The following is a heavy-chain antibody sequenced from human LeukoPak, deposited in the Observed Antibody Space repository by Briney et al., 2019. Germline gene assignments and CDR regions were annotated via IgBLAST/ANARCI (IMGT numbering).Heavy chain of an antibody. J-gene: IGHJ4*02. V-gene: IGHV3-66*02. CDR1: GFTVSSNY. CDR3: ARMMYGVIAEYYFDY. D-gene: IGHD3-16*02. Sequence: GGSLRLSCAASGFTVSSNYMGWVRQAPGKGPEWVSVIYSGGSTYYADSVKGRFTISRDNSKNTLYLQMNSLRAEDTAVYYCARMMYGVIAEYYFDYWGQGTLVTVSS. CDR2: IYSGGST.